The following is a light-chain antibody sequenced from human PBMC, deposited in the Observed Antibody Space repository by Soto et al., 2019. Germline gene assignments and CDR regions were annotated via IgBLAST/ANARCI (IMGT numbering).Light chain of an antibody. V-gene: IGKV1-27*01. Sequence: DIQMTQSPSSLSASVGDRVTITCRASQGISNHLAWYQQKPGKVPKILIYAASTLVSGVPSRFSGSGSGTDFTLTISSLQPEDFATYYCQRYSNAPWTFGQGTKWIS. CDR1: QGISNH. J-gene: IGKJ1*01. CDR3: QRYSNAPWT. CDR2: AAS.